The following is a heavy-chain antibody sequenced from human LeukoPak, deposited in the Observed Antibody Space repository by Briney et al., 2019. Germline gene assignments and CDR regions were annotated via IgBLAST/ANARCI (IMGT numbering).Heavy chain of an antibody. V-gene: IGHV3-48*03. CDR2: ISSSGSTK. D-gene: IGHD4-17*01. J-gene: IGHJ4*02. CDR1: GFTFSSYE. Sequence: PGGSLRLSCAASGFTFSSYEMNWVRQAPGKGLEWVSYISSSGSTKYYADSVKGRFTISRDNAKNSLYLQMSSLRAEDTAVYYCARYGSWLYYFDYWGQGTLVTVSS. CDR3: ARYGSWLYYFDY.